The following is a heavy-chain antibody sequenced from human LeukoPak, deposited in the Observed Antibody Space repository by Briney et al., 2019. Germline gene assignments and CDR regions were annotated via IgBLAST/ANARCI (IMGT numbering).Heavy chain of an antibody. V-gene: IGHV4-30-4*01. Sequence: SETLSLTCTVSGGSISSGDYYWSWIRQPPGKGLEWIGYIYYSGSTYYNPSLKSRVTISVDTSKNQFSLKLSSVTAADTAVYYCARDDAEADYFDYWGQGTLVTVSS. CDR3: ARDDAEADYFDY. CDR2: IYYSGST. CDR1: GGSISSGDYY. J-gene: IGHJ4*02.